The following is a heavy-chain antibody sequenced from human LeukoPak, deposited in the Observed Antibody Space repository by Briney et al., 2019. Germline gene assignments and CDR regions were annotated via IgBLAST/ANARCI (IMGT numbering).Heavy chain of an antibody. J-gene: IGHJ4*02. Sequence: PGGSLRLSCAASGFTFSSYWMHWVRQAPGKGLEWVSRINSDGSSTSYADSVKGRFTISRDNGKNSLYLQMNSLRAEDTAVYYCARYRHLGYWGQGTLVTVSS. V-gene: IGHV3-74*01. CDR2: INSDGSST. CDR1: GFTFSSYW. CDR3: ARYRHLGY.